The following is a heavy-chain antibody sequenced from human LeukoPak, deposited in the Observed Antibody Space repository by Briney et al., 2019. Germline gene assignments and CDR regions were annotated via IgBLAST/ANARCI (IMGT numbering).Heavy chain of an antibody. Sequence: ASVKVSCKASGYTFTSYGISWVRQAPGQGLEWMGWISAYNGNTNYAQKLQGRVTMTTDTSTSTAYMELRSLISDDTAVYYCARDATRYCSGGSCYSDYWGQGTLVTVSS. CDR3: ARDATRYCSGGSCYSDY. J-gene: IGHJ4*02. D-gene: IGHD2-15*01. CDR1: GYTFTSYG. V-gene: IGHV1-18*01. CDR2: ISAYNGNT.